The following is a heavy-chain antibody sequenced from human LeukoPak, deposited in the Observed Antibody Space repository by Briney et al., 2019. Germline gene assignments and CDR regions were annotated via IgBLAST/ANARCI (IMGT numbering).Heavy chain of an antibody. CDR1: GYTFAGFY. CDR3: ARGGGSNFGVITD. J-gene: IGHJ4*02. Sequence: GASVKVSCKTSGYTFAGFYLHWVRQAPGRGLEWMGRIYPKSGGTIYAQKLQGRVTMTRDTSISTTYMDLNRLRSDDTAVYYCARGGGSNFGVITDWGQGTQVTVSS. D-gene: IGHD3-3*01. CDR2: IYPKSGGT. V-gene: IGHV1-2*06.